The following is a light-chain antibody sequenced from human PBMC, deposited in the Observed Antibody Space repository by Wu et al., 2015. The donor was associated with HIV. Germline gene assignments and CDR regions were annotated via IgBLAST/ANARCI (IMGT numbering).Light chain of an antibody. CDR2: DAS. CDR3: QQYNNWPQT. V-gene: IGKV3-15*01. CDR1: QTVKNN. J-gene: IGKJ1*01. Sequence: EIVMTQSPVTLSVSPGESATLSCRASQTVKNNLAWSRQRPGQAPRLLIYDASTRATGIPARFSGRGSGTEFTLTISSMQSEDFAVYYCQQYNNWPQTFGQGTKVEI.